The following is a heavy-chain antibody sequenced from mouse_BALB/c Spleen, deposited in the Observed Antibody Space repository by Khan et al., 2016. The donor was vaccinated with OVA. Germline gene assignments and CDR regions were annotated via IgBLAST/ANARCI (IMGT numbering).Heavy chain of an antibody. D-gene: IGHD2-1*01. Sequence: QIQLVQSGPELKKPGETVKISCKASGYTFTNYGMTWVKQAPGKGLKWMGWINTYTGEPTYADDFKGRVAFSLETSATTASLQINTLKNEDTATDCDARVGNYWYFDVWGAGTTVTVSS. V-gene: IGHV9-3-1*01. J-gene: IGHJ1*01. CDR3: ARVGNYWYFDV. CDR2: INTYTGEP. CDR1: GYTFTNYG.